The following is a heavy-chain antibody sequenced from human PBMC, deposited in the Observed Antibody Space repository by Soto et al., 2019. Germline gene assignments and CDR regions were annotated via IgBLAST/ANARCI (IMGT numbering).Heavy chain of an antibody. CDR2: IIPIFGTA. CDR1: GGTFSSYA. V-gene: IGHV1-69*12. J-gene: IGHJ4*02. CDR3: SSTGNDVGGPARGAETDY. Sequence: QVQLVQSGAEVKKPGSSVKVSCKASGGTFSSYAISWVRQAPGQGLEWMGGIIPIFGTATYAQKFQGRVRFTADESTSTAYMELGSLSPDDTAMYHCSSTGNDVGGPARGAETDYWGQGTLVTVSS. D-gene: IGHD3-10*01.